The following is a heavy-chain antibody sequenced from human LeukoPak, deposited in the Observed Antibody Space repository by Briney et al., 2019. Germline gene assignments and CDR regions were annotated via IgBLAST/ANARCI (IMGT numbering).Heavy chain of an antibody. CDR3: ARVIKVGYYDFWSGSTFFDY. V-gene: IGHV4-31*03. CDR1: GGSISSGGYY. D-gene: IGHD3-3*01. CDR2: IYYSGST. Sequence: PSQTLSLTCTVSGGSISSGGYYWSWIRQHPGKGLEWIGYIYYSGSTYYNPSLKSRVTISVDTSKNQFSLKLSFVTAADTAVYYCARVIKVGYYDFWSGSTFFDYWGQGTLVTVSS. J-gene: IGHJ4*02.